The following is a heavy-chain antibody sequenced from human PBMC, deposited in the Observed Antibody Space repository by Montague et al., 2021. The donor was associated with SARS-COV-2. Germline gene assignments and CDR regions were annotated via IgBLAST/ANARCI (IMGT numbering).Heavy chain of an antibody. D-gene: IGHD3-10*01. CDR1: GGSFSGNY. CDR3: ARLRDGVVPSPILGVGPYYSYYYMDV. V-gene: IGHV4-34*01. CDR2: INHGGST. Sequence: SETLSLTCAVYGGSFSGNYWNWIRQPPGKGLEWIGEINHGGSTNYNPSLKSRLTISADTSKNQFSLKLTSVAAADTAVYYCARLRDGVVPSPILGVGPYYSYYYMDVWGKGPRSPSP. J-gene: IGHJ6*03.